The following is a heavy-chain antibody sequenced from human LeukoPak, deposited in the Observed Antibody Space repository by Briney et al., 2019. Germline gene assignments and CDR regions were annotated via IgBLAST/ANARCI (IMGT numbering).Heavy chain of an antibody. D-gene: IGHD4-17*01. J-gene: IGHJ4*02. V-gene: IGHV4-61*01. Sequence: SETLSLTCTVSGDSVSSSSYYWSWLRQPPGKGLEWIGYIYYTGSTNYNPSLSSRVSISVDTSKNQFSLKLSSVTAADTAVYYCARESHPYGAQSYWGQGTLVTVSS. CDR1: GDSVSSSSYY. CDR3: ARESHPYGAQSY. CDR2: IYYTGST.